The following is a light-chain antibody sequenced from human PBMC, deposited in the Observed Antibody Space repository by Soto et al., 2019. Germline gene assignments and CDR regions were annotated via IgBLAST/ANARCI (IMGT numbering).Light chain of an antibody. Sequence: QSVLTQPASVSGSPGQSITISCTGTSSDVGGYNYVSWYQHHPGKAPKLMIYEVSNRPSGISSRFSGSKSGNTASLTISGLQAEDEAEYYCSSYTTSNTLVFGTGTKGTGL. CDR2: EVS. CDR3: SSYTTSNTLV. J-gene: IGLJ1*01. V-gene: IGLV2-14*01. CDR1: SSDVGGYNY.